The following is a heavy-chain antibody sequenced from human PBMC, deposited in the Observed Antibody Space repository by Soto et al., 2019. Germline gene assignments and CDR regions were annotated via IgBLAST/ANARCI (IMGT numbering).Heavy chain of an antibody. CDR3: ARGWTGGY. Sequence: EVQLVESGGDLVQPGGSLRLSCAASGLTFSGYWMHWVRQAPGKGLVWVSRVNSDGTSTAYADSVKGRFTISRDNAKHTLYLKMNSLRAEETDVYYCARGWTGGYWGQGTLVTVSS. CDR2: VNSDGTST. V-gene: IGHV3-74*01. J-gene: IGHJ4*02. D-gene: IGHD2-15*01. CDR1: GLTFSGYW.